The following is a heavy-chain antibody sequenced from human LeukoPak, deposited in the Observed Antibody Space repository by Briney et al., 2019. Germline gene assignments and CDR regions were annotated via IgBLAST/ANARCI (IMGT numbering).Heavy chain of an antibody. CDR3: TRDLTGTTWSENDY. J-gene: IGHJ4*02. CDR2: IYSGDRT. CDR1: GISVRGSY. V-gene: IGHV3-53*01. Sequence: GGSLRLSCEVSGISVRGSYMSWVRQAPGKGLEWVSVIYSGDRTYYAESVKGRFTISGDTSKNTLYLQMNNLRADDTARYYCTRDLTGTTWSENDYWGQGTLVTISS. D-gene: IGHD6-13*01.